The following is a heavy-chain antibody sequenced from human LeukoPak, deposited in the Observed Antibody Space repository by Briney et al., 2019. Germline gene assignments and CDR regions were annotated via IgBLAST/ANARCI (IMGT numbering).Heavy chain of an antibody. CDR3: ARGGTVAGADY. J-gene: IGHJ4*02. CDR2: INHSGST. V-gene: IGHV4-39*07. Sequence: SETLSLTCTVSGGSISSSSYYWGWIRQPPGKGLEWIGEINHSGSTNYNPSLKSRVTISVDTSKNQFSLKLSSVTAADTAVYYCARGGTVAGADYWGQGTLVTVSS. CDR1: GGSISSSSYY. D-gene: IGHD6-19*01.